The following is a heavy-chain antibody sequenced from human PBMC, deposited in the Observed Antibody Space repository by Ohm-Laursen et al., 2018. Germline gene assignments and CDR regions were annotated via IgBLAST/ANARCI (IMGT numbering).Heavy chain of an antibody. V-gene: IGHV1-2*02. D-gene: IGHD2-2*01. J-gene: IGHJ6*02. Sequence: ASVKVSCKASGYSFTGYYMHWVRQAPGQGLEWMGWINPNSGGTNYAQKFQGRVTMTRDTSISTVYMDLSRLRSEDTAVYYCARDYRLIVVVPAAPYGMDVWGQGTTVTVSS. CDR3: ARDYRLIVVVPAAPYGMDV. CDR2: INPNSGGT. CDR1: GYSFTGYY.